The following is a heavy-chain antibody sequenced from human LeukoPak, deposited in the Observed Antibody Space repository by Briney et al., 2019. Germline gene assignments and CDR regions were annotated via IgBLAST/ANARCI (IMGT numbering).Heavy chain of an antibody. CDR3: ARGGYSGYDQFEN. CDR2: INAGSGNT. D-gene: IGHD5-12*01. CDR1: GYTFTGYY. V-gene: IGHV1-3*01. Sequence: ASVKVSCKASGYTFTGYYMHWVRQAPGQGLEWMGWINAGSGNTKYSQRFQDRVTITRDTSASTAYMELSSLRSEDTAVYYCARGGYSGYDQFENWGQGTLVTVSS. J-gene: IGHJ4*02.